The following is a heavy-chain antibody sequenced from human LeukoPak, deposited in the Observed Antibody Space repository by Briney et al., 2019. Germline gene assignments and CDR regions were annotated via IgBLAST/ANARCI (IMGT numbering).Heavy chain of an antibody. D-gene: IGHD3-16*02. CDR2: MNSDGSTT. CDR1: GFTFSSYW. V-gene: IGHV3-74*01. CDR3: ARDYDYFWGGYRYPFDC. J-gene: IGHJ4*02. Sequence: PGGSLRLSCAASGFTFSSYWMHWVRQAPGKGLVWLSRMNSDGSTTNYADSVKGRFTISRDNARNTLYLQMNSLRVEDTAMYFCARDYDYFWGGYRYPFDCWGQGTLVTVSS.